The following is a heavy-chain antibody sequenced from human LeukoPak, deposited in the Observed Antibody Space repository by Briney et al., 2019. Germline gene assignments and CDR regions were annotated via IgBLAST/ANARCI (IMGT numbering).Heavy chain of an antibody. CDR1: GFTFSTYA. J-gene: IGHJ6*03. Sequence: GGSLRLSCAASGFTFSTYAMSWVRQAPGKGLEWVSAISAGGAAIYYADSVKGRFTISRDNSKNTLYLQINSLRAEDTAVYYCAKDSGGTYFYYYYYMDVWGKGTTVTVSS. CDR2: ISAGGAAI. V-gene: IGHV3-23*01. D-gene: IGHD1-26*01. CDR3: AKDSGGTYFYYYYYMDV.